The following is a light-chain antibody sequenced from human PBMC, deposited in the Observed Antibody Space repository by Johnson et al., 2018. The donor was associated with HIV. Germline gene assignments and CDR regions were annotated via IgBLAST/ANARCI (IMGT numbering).Light chain of an antibody. CDR3: GTWDSSLSGGV. V-gene: IGLV1-51*01. J-gene: IGLJ1*01. CDR1: NSNIGNNY. CDR2: DNN. Sequence: QSVLTQPPSVSAAPGQKVTISCSGSNSNIGNNYVSWYQQLPGTAPKLLIYDNNKRPSGIPDRFSGSKSGTSATLGITGLQTGDGADYFCGTWDSSLSGGVFGTGTKVTFL.